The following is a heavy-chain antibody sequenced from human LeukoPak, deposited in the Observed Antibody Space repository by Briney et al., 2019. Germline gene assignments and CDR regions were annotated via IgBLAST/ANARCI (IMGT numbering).Heavy chain of an antibody. J-gene: IGHJ4*02. Sequence: PGGSLRLSCAASGFTFSSYSMNWVRQAPGKGLEWVSYISSSSSSIYYADSVKGRFTISRDNAKNSLYLQMNSLRAEDTAVYYCAREDTLPSDYWGQGTLVTVSS. CDR1: GFTFSSYS. V-gene: IGHV3-48*01. CDR3: AREDTLPSDY. CDR2: ISSSSSSI.